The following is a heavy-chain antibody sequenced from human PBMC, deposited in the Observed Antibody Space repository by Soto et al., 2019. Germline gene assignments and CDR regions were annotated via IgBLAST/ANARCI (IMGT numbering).Heavy chain of an antibody. CDR1: GFTFSSYS. D-gene: IGHD3-22*01. J-gene: IGHJ4*02. Sequence: GGSLRLSCAASGFTFSSYSMNWVRQAQGKGLEWVSYISSSSSTIYYADSVKGRFTISRDNSKNTLYLQMNSLRAEDTAVYYCAKNPGYYYDSTGYHFDYWGQGTLVTVS. V-gene: IGHV3-48*01. CDR2: ISSSSSTI. CDR3: AKNPGYYYDSTGYHFDY.